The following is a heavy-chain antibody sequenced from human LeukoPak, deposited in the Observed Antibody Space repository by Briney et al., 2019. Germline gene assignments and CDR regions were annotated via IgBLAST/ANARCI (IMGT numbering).Heavy chain of an antibody. D-gene: IGHD3-9*01. Sequence: SETLSLTCIVSGGSISVNYWSWIRQPAGKGLEWIGRIYSTGSINYSPSLKSRVTMSVDTSKNHFSLTLTSVSAADTAVYYCARGGAMTGYYDSWGQGTLVTVSS. CDR1: GGSISVNY. CDR3: ARGGAMTGYYDS. V-gene: IGHV4-4*07. CDR2: IYSTGSI. J-gene: IGHJ5*01.